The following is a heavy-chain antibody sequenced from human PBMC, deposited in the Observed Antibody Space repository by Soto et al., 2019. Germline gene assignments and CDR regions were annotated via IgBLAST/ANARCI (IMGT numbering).Heavy chain of an antibody. V-gene: IGHV1-69*13. CDR3: ARESGYYDSSGYYYVGYYYYYGMDV. Sequence: SVKVSCKASGGTFSSYAISWVRQAPGQGLEWMGGIIPIFGTANYAQKFQGRVTITADESTSTAYMELSSLRSEDTAVYYCARESGYYDSSGYYYVGYYYYYGMDVWGQGTTVTVS. J-gene: IGHJ6*02. CDR2: IIPIFGTA. CDR1: GGTFSSYA. D-gene: IGHD3-22*01.